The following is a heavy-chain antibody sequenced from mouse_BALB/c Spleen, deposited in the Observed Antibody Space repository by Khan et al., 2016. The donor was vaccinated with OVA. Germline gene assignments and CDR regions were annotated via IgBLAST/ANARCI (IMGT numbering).Heavy chain of an antibody. J-gene: IGHJ4*01. Sequence: QVQLKESGPGLAAPSQSLSITCTISGFSLTNYGVHWVRQPPGKGLEWLVVIWSDGNKSYNSDLKSSMTITKENYQGQVFLKMNSLQTADADIYFCARQPYYHYNIMDYWGQGTSVTVSS. CDR2: IWSDGNK. CDR1: GFSLTNYG. V-gene: IGHV2-6-1*01. D-gene: IGHD2-10*01. CDR3: ARQPYYHYNIMDY.